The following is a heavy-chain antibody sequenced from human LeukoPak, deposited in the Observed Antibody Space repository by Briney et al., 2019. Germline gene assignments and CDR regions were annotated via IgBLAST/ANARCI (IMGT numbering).Heavy chain of an antibody. J-gene: IGHJ4*02. D-gene: IGHD2-2*01. CDR3: ARNPIAGGYCSSTSCYVVDY. Sequence: PSETLSLTCAVYGGSFSGYYWSWIRQPPGKGLEWIGEINHSGSTNYNPSHKSRVTISVDTSKNQFSLKLSSVTAADTAVYYCARNPIAGGYCSSTSCYVVDYWGQGTLVTVSS. CDR2: INHSGST. V-gene: IGHV4-34*01. CDR1: GGSFSGYY.